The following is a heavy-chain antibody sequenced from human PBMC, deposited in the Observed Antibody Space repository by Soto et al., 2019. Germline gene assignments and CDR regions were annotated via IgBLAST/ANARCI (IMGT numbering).Heavy chain of an antibody. J-gene: IGHJ4*02. D-gene: IGHD6-19*01. CDR3: AREPRRYSSGWYLDY. CDR2: ISAYNGNT. Sequence: ASVKVSCKASGYTFTSYGISWVRQAPGQGLEWMGWISAYNGNTNYAQKLQGRVTMTTDTSTSTAYMELRSLRSDDTAVYYCAREPRRYSSGWYLDYWGQGTLVTVSS. CDR1: GYTFTSYG. V-gene: IGHV1-18*01.